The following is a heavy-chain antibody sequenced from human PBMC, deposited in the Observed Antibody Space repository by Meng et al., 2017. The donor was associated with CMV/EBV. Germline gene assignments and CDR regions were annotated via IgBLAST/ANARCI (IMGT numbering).Heavy chain of an antibody. J-gene: IGHJ3*02. D-gene: IGHD4-11*01. CDR2: ISSSSSTM. CDR1: GFTFSSYS. V-gene: IGHV3-48*04. Sequence: GGSLRLSCAASGFTFSSYSMNWVRQAPGKGLEWVSYISSSSSTMYYADSVKGRFTISRDNAKNSLYLQMNSLRAEDTAVYYCAREGPTGAFDIWGQGTMVTVSS. CDR3: AREGPTGAFDI.